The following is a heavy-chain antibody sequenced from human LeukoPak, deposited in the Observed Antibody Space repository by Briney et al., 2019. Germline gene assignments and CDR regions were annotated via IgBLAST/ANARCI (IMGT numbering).Heavy chain of an antibody. CDR3: AKGKYSSSWSLDY. V-gene: IGHV3-23*01. CDR2: ISGSGGST. D-gene: IGHD6-13*01. J-gene: IGHJ4*02. Sequence: GGSLRLSCAASGFTFSSYAVSWVRQAPGKGLEWVSAISGSGGSTYYADSVKGRFTISRDNSKNTLYLQMNSLRAEDTAVYYCAKGKYSSSWSLDYWGQGTLVTVSS. CDR1: GFTFSSYA.